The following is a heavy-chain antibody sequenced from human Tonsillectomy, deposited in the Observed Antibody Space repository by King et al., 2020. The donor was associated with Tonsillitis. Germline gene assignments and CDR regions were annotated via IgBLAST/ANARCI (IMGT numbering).Heavy chain of an antibody. CDR2: VHFSGST. Sequence: QLQESGPGLVKPSETLSLTCTVSGGSISSTHYYWGWIRQPPGKGLEWIGSVHFSGSTYYKPSLKSRVTISLDTSKNRLSLELSPVTAADTAVYYCARHDYDYVRGTYRPKAYDFDHWGQGTLVTVSS. J-gene: IGHJ4*02. CDR1: GGSISSTHYY. CDR3: ARHDYDYVRGTYRPKAYDFDH. V-gene: IGHV4-39*07. D-gene: IGHD3-16*02.